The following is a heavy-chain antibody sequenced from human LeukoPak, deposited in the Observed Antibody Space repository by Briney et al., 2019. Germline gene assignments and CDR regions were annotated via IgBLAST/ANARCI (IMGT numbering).Heavy chain of an antibody. CDR1: GGSLSSYY. D-gene: IGHD3-10*01. CDR3: ARDKSRTYGSADAFDI. V-gene: IGHV4-4*07. J-gene: IGHJ3*02. CDR2: IYTSGST. Sequence: SETLSLTCTVSGGSLSSYYWNWIRQPAGKGLEWIGRIYTSGSTNYNPSLKSRVTMSVDTSKNQFSLKLSSVTAADTAVYYCARDKSRTYGSADAFDIWGQGTMVTVS.